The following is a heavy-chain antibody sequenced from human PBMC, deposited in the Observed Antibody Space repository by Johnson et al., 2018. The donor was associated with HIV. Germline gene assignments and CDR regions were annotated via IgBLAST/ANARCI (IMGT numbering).Heavy chain of an antibody. CDR1: GFTFSNAW. Sequence: QVQLVESGGGLVKPGGSLRLSCAASGFTFSNAWMSWVRQAPGKGLEWVSYISSSGSPIYYADSVKGRFTISRDNAKNSLYLQMNSLRAEDTAVYYCARDRGYSGSYFGAFDIWGQGTMVTVSS. CDR3: ARDRGYSGSYFGAFDI. V-gene: IGHV3-11*04. CDR2: ISSSGSPI. D-gene: IGHD1-26*01. J-gene: IGHJ3*02.